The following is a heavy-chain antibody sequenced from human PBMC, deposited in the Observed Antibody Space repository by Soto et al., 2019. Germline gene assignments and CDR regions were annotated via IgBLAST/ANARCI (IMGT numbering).Heavy chain of an antibody. Sequence: QVQLMESEVGVVQPGRSQRLSCAASGFNFNKCGMHWVRQAPGKGLEWVAFVSNDGNNKYYADSGMGRFTISRDNSKNTLYLQMNSLRPEDTAVYYCAKVGEDSGGYYFDYWGPGILVTVSS. V-gene: IGHV3-30*18. CDR2: VSNDGNNK. CDR3: AKVGEDSGGYYFDY. CDR1: GFNFNKCG. J-gene: IGHJ4*02. D-gene: IGHD3-22*01.